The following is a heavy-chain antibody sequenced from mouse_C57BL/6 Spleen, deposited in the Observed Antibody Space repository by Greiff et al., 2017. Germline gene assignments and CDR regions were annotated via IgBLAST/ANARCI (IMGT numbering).Heavy chain of an antibody. Sequence: VQLQQPGAELVRPGTSVNLSCKASGYTFTSYWMHWVKQRPGQGLEWIGVIDPSDSYTNYNQKFKGKATLTVDTSSSTAYMQLSSLTSEDSAVYYCARYYGYDVRYFYYWGQGTTLTVSS. CDR1: GYTFTSYW. J-gene: IGHJ2*01. CDR3: ARYYGYDVRYFYY. D-gene: IGHD2-2*01. V-gene: IGHV1-59*01. CDR2: IDPSDSYT.